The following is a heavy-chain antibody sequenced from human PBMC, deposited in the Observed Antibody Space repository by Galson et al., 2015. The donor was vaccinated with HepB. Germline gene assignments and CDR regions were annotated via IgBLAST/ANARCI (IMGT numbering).Heavy chain of an antibody. V-gene: IGHV3-66*02. D-gene: IGHD3-22*01. Sequence: SLRLSCAASGFSVSINYMSWVRQAPGKGLEWVSVIYSDGSTYYADSVKGRFTISRDNSKNTLFLQMNSLRPEDTAVYYCARDSYYYDRTGYYFFFAYWGQGARVTVSS. CDR2: IYSDGST. J-gene: IGHJ4*02. CDR3: ARDSYYYDRTGYYFFFAY. CDR1: GFSVSINY.